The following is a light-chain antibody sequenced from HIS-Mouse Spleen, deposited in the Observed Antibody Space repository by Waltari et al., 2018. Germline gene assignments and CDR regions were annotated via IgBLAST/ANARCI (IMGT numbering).Light chain of an antibody. CDR3: CSYAGSRTWV. Sequence: QSALTQPASVSGSPGQSSTISCTGTSSDVGSYNLVSWYQQHPGKAPKLMIYEGSKRASGVSKRSAGSKAGKTASRTISGLQAEDEADDYGCSYAGSRTWVFGGGTKLTVL. CDR1: SSDVGSYNL. CDR2: EGS. J-gene: IGLJ3*02. V-gene: IGLV2-23*01.